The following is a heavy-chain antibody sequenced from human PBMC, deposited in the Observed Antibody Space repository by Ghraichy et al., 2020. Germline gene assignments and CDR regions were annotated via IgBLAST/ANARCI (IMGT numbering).Heavy chain of an antibody. V-gene: IGHV1-2*02. CDR1: GYTFTGYY. CDR3: ASTGSSDSTYHYYYGMDV. Sequence: ASVKVSCKASGYTFTGYYMHWVRQAPGQGLEWMGWINPNSGGTNYAQKFQGRVTMTRDTSISTAYMELSRLRSDDTAVYYCASTGSSDSTYHYYYGMDVWGQGTTVTVSS. D-gene: IGHD6-19*01. J-gene: IGHJ6*02. CDR2: INPNSGGT.